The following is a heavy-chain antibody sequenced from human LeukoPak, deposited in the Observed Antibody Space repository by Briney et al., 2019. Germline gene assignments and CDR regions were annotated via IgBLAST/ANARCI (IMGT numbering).Heavy chain of an antibody. Sequence: GESLKISCKGSGYSFTSYWIGWVRQMPGKGLEWMGIIYPGDSDTRYSPSFQGQVTISADKSISTAYLQWSSLKASDTAMYYCARLNLGGQLYYYGMDVWGQGTTVTVSS. CDR2: IYPGDSDT. CDR1: GYSFTSYW. V-gene: IGHV5-51*01. CDR3: ARLNLGGQLYYYGMDV. D-gene: IGHD1-1*01. J-gene: IGHJ6*02.